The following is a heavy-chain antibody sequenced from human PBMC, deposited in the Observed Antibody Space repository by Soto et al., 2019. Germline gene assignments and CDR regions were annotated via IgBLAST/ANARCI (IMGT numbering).Heavy chain of an antibody. D-gene: IGHD2-2*01. V-gene: IGHV4-34*01. Sequence: SETLSLTCAVYGGSFSGYYWSWIRQPPGKGLEWIGEINHSGSTNYNPSLQSRVTISVDTSKNQFALKLSTVTAADTAVDYCARGRLKSSRTRDTKYYFDYWGQGTLVTVSS. CDR2: INHSGST. CDR3: ARGRLKSSRTRDTKYYFDY. J-gene: IGHJ4*02. CDR1: GGSFSGYY.